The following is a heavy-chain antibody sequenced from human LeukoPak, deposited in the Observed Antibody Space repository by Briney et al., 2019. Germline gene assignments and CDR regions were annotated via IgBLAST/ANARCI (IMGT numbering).Heavy chain of an antibody. V-gene: IGHV1-2*02. CDR2: INPNSGGT. Sequence: GASVRVSCKASGYTFIDYYMHWVRQAPGQGLEWMGWINPNSGGTNYALKFQDRVTMTRDTSISTAYMELSRLRSDDTAVYYCARDWYYYDSSGYPYFDYWGQGTLVTVSS. CDR1: GYTFIDYY. CDR3: ARDWYYYDSSGYPYFDY. J-gene: IGHJ4*02. D-gene: IGHD3-22*01.